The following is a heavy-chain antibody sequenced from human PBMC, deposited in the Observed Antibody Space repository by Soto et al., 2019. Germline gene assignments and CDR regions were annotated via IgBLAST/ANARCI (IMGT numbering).Heavy chain of an antibody. CDR2: IYWDNNK. J-gene: IGHJ4*02. V-gene: IGHV2-5*02. CDR1: GFSLSTAGVE. D-gene: IGHD5-12*01. Sequence: SGPTLANATQTLTLTCTLSGFSLSTAGVEVVWIRQPPGGALEWLALIYWDNNKHYNPSLRSRLTLTRDTSKNQVVLTMTNMDSFDTATYYCARGLGNAYDMGGQGILVTVSS. CDR3: ARGLGNAYDM.